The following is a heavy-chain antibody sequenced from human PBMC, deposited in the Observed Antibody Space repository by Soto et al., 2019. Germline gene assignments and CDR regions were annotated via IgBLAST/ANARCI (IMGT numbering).Heavy chain of an antibody. CDR3: AKNQGVELVQLATVDWFDP. CDR2: ISGSGFKK. Sequence: ASLTLSCPASGFIFENFGMSWVRQAPGKGLEWISSISGSGFKKYYADSVKGRFTISRDNSKSTVYLELNNLSAEDTAVYHCAKNQGVELVQLATVDWFDPWGQGSVVTVSS. D-gene: IGHD1-1*01. J-gene: IGHJ5*02. V-gene: IGHV3-23*01. CDR1: GFIFENFG.